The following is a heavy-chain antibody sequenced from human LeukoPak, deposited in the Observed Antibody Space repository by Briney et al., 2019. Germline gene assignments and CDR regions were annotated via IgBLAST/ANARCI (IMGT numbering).Heavy chain of an antibody. CDR3: AREAVAGASFDL. J-gene: IGHJ2*01. Sequence: SETLSLTCTVSGGSISTYYWSWIRQPPGKGLEWIGYIYYSGSTNYNPSLKSRVTISVDTSKNQFSLKLSSVTAADTAVYYCAREAVAGASFDLWGRGTLVTVSS. V-gene: IGHV4-59*08. CDR2: IYYSGST. CDR1: GGSISTYY. D-gene: IGHD6-19*01.